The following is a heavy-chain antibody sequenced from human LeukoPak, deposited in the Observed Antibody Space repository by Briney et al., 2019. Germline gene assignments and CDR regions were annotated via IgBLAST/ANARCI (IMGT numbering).Heavy chain of an antibody. V-gene: IGHV3-11*01. CDR1: GFTFSDYY. J-gene: IGHJ1*01. CDR3: TASGSYKYFQH. Sequence: GGSLRLSCAASGFTFSDYYMSWIRQAPGKGLKWVSYISSSGSTIYYADSVKGRFTISRDNAKNSLYLQMNSLRAEDTAVYYCTASGSYKYFQHWGQGTLVTVSS. CDR2: ISSSGSTI. D-gene: IGHD1-26*01.